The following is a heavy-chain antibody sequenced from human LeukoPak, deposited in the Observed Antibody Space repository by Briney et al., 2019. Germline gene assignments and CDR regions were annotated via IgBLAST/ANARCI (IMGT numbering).Heavy chain of an antibody. CDR2: IFYSGST. D-gene: IGHD5-18*01. J-gene: IGHJ5*02. CDR3: ARNAKSDRNRYSYGKNWFDP. V-gene: IGHV4-4*02. Sequence: SGTLSLTCAVSGGSIFSTNWWSWVRQPPGKGLEWIGQIFYSGSTSYSPSLKSRVTISVDTSKNQFSLKLSSVTAADTAVYYCARNAKSDRNRYSYGKNWFDPWGQGTLVPVSS. CDR1: GGSIFSTNW.